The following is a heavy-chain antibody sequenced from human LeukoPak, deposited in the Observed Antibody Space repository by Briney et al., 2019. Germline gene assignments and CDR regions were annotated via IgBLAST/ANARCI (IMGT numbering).Heavy chain of an antibody. V-gene: IGHV3-11*01. CDR1: GFTFSDYY. CDR2: ISRSSGTI. D-gene: IGHD2-21*01. Sequence: NPGGSLRLSCAASGFTFSDYYMTWIRQAPGKGLEWVSHISRSSGTIYYADSVQGRFTVSRDNGKKSLYLQMSYLRAEDTAVYYCVREAKMTNILWGQGTPVTVSS. J-gene: IGHJ4*02. CDR3: VREAKMTNIL.